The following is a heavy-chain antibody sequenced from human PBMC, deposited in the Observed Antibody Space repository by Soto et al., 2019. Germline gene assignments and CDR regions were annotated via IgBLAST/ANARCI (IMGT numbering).Heavy chain of an antibody. D-gene: IGHD4-17*01. J-gene: IGHJ4*02. Sequence: SETLSLTCTVSGGSISNYYWTWIRQPPGKGLEWIGYIYHTGSTNYNPSLKSRVTISVDTSKNQFSLKLSSVTAADTAVYYCARDEPAYGYFVSWGQGMLVTV. CDR2: IYHTGST. CDR3: ARDEPAYGYFVS. CDR1: GGSISNYY. V-gene: IGHV4-59*01.